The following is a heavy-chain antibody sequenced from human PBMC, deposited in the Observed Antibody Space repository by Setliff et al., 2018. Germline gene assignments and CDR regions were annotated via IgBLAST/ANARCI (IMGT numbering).Heavy chain of an antibody. V-gene: IGHV4-4*07. CDR2: IYTTGST. CDR1: GGSIGSYY. CDR3: ARVRIVPYCMDV. Sequence: SETLSLTCTVSGGSIGSYYWTWIRQPAGRGLEWIGRIYTTGSTNFNPSLNSRVTMSLDKSKNQFSLKLSSVTAADSAVYFCARVRIVPYCMDVWDKGTTGTVSS. J-gene: IGHJ6*03. D-gene: IGHD2-15*01.